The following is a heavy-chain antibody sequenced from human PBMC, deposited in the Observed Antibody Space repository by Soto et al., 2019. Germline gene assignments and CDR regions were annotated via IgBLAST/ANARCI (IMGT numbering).Heavy chain of an antibody. CDR3: AKERGVAGFSPYSSSWYGFDY. CDR1: GFTFDDYA. CDR2: ISWNSGSI. J-gene: IGHJ4*02. Sequence: EVQLVESGGGLVQPGRSLRLSCAASGFTFDDYAMHWVRQAPGKGLEWVSGISWNSGSIGYADSVKGRFTISRDNAKNSLYLQMNSLRAEDTALYYCAKERGVAGFSPYSSSWYGFDYWGQGTLVTVSS. D-gene: IGHD6-13*01. V-gene: IGHV3-9*01.